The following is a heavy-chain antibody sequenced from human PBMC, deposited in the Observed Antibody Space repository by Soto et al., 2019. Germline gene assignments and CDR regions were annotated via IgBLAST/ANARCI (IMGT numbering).Heavy chain of an antibody. CDR3: ARDYAVLATAAEYFQH. Sequence: QVQLVESGGGVVQPGRSLRLSCAASGFTFSSYGMHWVRQAPGKGLEWVAVIWYDGSNKYYADSVKGRFTISRDNSKNMLYLQMNSLGSEDTAGYYCARDYAVLATAAEYFQHWGEGTLVTVSS. D-gene: IGHD3-16*01. CDR1: GFTFSSYG. CDR2: IWYDGSNK. V-gene: IGHV3-33*01. J-gene: IGHJ1*01.